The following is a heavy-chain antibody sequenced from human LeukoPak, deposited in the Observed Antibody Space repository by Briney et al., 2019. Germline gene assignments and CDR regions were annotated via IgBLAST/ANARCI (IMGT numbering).Heavy chain of an antibody. D-gene: IGHD1-26*01. CDR2: VDASGNP. V-gene: IGHV4-4*07. CDR1: GGSISSSY. Sequence: SETLSLTCTVSGGSISSSYWSWIRQPAGKGLEWIEHVDASGNPHYNPALNRRGTMSAEASNNHLSLNLSSVTAAGTAVYYCARSGSFLFDCWGQGILVTVST. J-gene: IGHJ4*02. CDR3: ARSGSFLFDC.